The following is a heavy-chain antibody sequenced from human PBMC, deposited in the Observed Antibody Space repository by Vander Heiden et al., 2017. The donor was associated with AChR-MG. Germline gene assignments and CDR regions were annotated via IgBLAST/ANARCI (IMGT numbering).Heavy chain of an antibody. J-gene: IGHJ4*02. Sequence: EVYLVESGGGLVQPGGSLRLSCAGYGFTFSSYWMSWVRQAPGKGLEWVANIKEDGSEKKYMDSVKGRFTISRDNAKNSLYLQMNSLRGEDTAVYYCARGDGWYGALDYWGQGTQVTVSS. D-gene: IGHD6-19*01. CDR2: IKEDGSEK. V-gene: IGHV3-7*01. CDR3: ARGDGWYGALDY. CDR1: GFTFSSYW.